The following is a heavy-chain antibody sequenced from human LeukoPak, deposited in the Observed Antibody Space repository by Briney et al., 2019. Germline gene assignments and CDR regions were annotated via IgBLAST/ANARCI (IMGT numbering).Heavy chain of an antibody. CDR1: GGSFSGYY. Sequence: SETLSLTCAVYGGSFSGYYWSWIRQPPGKGREWIGEINHSGSTNYNPSLKSRVTISVDTSKNQFSLKLSSVTAADTAVYYCARGEIASSQYYYYYGMDVWGKGTTVTVSS. CDR3: ARGEIASSQYYYYYGMDV. V-gene: IGHV4-34*01. J-gene: IGHJ6*04. CDR2: INHSGST. D-gene: IGHD5-24*01.